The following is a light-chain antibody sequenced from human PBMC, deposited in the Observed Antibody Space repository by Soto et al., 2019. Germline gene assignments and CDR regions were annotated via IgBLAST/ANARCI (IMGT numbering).Light chain of an antibody. J-gene: IGLJ1*01. CDR3: QSYDSSLSGYV. Sequence: QSALTQPPSVSGAPGQRVTISCTGSSSNFGAGYDVHWYQQLPGTAPKLLIHGDRNRPSGVPDRFSGSKSGTSASLAITGLQAEDEADYYCQSYDSSLSGYVFGTGTKVTVL. CDR1: SSNFGAGYD. V-gene: IGLV1-40*01. CDR2: GDR.